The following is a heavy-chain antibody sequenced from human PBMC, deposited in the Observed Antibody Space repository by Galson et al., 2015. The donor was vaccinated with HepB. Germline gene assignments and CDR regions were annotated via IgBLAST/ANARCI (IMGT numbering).Heavy chain of an antibody. CDR1: GFTLRSYT. CDR2: ISYDGSHK. D-gene: IGHD5-18*01. V-gene: IGHV3-30*04. J-gene: IGHJ4*02. CDR3: VREWGYTGTWYGTDYFDS. Sequence: SLRLSCAASGFTLRSYTMHWVRQAPGQGLEWVAVISYDGSHKYYADSVKGRFTTSRDNSQNTLYLQMSSLRLEDTSVYYCVREWGYTGTWYGTDYFDSWGQGTLVIVSS.